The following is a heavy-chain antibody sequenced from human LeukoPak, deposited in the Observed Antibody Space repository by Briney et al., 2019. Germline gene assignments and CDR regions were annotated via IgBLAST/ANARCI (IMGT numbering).Heavy chain of an antibody. CDR3: AKDPANQLLYPAHFSH. V-gene: IGHV3-23*01. D-gene: IGHD2-2*01. CDR2: ISGSGVST. J-gene: IGHJ1*01. CDR1: GFTFSSYV. Sequence: PGGSLRLSCAASGFTFSSYVMNWVRQAPGKGLEEVSAISGSGVSTSYEDSVKGRFTISRDNAKNTLYLHMNSLRAEDTAIYFCAKDPANQLLYPAHFSHWGQGTLVTVSS.